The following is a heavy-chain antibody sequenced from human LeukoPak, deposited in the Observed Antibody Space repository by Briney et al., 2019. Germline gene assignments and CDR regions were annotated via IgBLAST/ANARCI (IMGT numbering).Heavy chain of an antibody. CDR3: AKGSSAGRPYYFDY. CDR1: GFTFSSYT. J-gene: IGHJ4*02. Sequence: PGGSLRLSCAASGFTFSSYTMSWVRQAPGKGLEWVSAISHTSEYTYHADSVKGWFTISRDNPKNTLYLQMNSLRAEDTAMYYCAKGSSAGRPYYFDYWGQGTLVTVSS. V-gene: IGHV3-23*01. CDR2: ISHTSEYT. D-gene: IGHD3-10*01.